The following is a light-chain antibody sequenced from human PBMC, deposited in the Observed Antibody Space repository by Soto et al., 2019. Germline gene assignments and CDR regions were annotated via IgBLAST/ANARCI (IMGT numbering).Light chain of an antibody. CDR3: CSHSSSITWM. Sequence: QSALTQPASVSGSPGQSITISCTGTSSDVGRYNYVSWYQQHPGKAPKLMIYDVSIRPSGVSDRFSGSKSGNTASLTISGLQAEDEAVYYCCSHSSSITWMFGGGTKLTVL. J-gene: IGLJ3*02. V-gene: IGLV2-14*03. CDR2: DVS. CDR1: SSDVGRYNY.